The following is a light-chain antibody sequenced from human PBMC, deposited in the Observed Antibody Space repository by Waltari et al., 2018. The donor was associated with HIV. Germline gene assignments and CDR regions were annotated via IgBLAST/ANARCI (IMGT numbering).Light chain of an antibody. Sequence: AIQISQSPSSLSASVGDRVTITCRASQEIGNDLAWYQQKLGEAPKLLIYGASILHSGVSSRFSGSGSGRDFTLTISGLQPEDFAIYYCLQDYTYPRTFGQGTNLDI. CDR2: GAS. J-gene: IGKJ2*01. CDR1: QEIGND. V-gene: IGKV1-6*01. CDR3: LQDYTYPRT.